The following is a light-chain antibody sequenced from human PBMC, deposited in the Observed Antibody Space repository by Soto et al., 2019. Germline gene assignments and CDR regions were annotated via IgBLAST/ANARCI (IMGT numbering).Light chain of an antibody. CDR3: QQSYGTPWT. Sequence: DIQMPQPPSSLSSSVGVRVTITCRASQSISSYVNWDQQKPGKAPKLLIYAAASLQSGVPSRFSGSGSGTDFTLTISSLQSEDFATYYCQQSYGTPWTFGQGTKV. CDR2: AAA. CDR1: QSISSY. V-gene: IGKV1-39*01. J-gene: IGKJ1*01.